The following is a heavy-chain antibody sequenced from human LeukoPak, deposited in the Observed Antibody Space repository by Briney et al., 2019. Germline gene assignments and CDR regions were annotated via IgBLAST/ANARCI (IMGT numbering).Heavy chain of an antibody. CDR3: AKVGATRGGFDY. Sequence: GGSLRLSCAASGFTFSSYGMDWVRQAPGKGLEWVAFIRYDGSNKYYADSVKGRFTISRDNSKNTLYLQMNSLRAEDTAVYYCAKVGATRGGFDYWGQGTLVTVSS. J-gene: IGHJ4*02. CDR1: GFTFSSYG. CDR2: IRYDGSNK. V-gene: IGHV3-30*02. D-gene: IGHD1-26*01.